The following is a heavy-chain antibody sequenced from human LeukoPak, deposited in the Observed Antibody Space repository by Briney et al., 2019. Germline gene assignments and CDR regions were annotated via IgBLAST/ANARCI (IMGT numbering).Heavy chain of an antibody. V-gene: IGHV4-59*02. CDR1: GDSVSSYY. CDR3: ARAGYGVGDTAHHYFDY. J-gene: IGHJ4*02. CDR2: IHYTGST. Sequence: SETLSLTCTVSGDSVSSYYWSWIRRPPGKGLEWIGYIHYTGSTNYNPSLKSRVTMSVDTSKNQFSLKLSSVTAADTAVYYCARAGYGVGDTAHHYFDYWGQGTLVTVSS. D-gene: IGHD1-26*01.